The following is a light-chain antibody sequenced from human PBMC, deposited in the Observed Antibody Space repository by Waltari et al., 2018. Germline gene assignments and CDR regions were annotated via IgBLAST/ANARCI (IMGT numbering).Light chain of an antibody. V-gene: IGKV3-15*01. CDR1: QSVSSN. CDR3: QQYNNWPPYT. CDR2: GES. J-gene: IGKJ2*01. Sequence: EIVLTQSPAPLSVSPGERATLSCRASQSVSSNLAWYQQKHGQAPRLLIYGESTRATGIPARFSGSGSGTEFTLTISSLQSEDFAVYYCQQYNNWPPYTFGQGTKLEIK.